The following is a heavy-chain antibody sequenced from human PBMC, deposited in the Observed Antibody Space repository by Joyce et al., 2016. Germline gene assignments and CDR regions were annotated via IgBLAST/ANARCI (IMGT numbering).Heavy chain of an antibody. V-gene: IGHV4-34*01. CDR3: ARRGGLDGVFDDYYMDV. D-gene: IGHD5/OR15-5a*01. CDR2: INHMGST. CDR1: GGSFSVYY. Sequence: QVQLQQWGAGLLKPSETLSLTCAVYGGSFSVYYWNWIRQPPGKGLEWIGAINHMGSTNYNPSLKSRVTISVDTSKNQFSLRLSSMTAADTAVYYWARRGGLDGVFDDYYMDVWGKGTTVTVSS. J-gene: IGHJ6*03.